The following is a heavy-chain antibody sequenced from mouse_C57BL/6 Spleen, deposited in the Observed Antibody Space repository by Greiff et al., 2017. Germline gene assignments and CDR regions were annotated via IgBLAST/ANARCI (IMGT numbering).Heavy chain of an antibody. J-gene: IGHJ3*01. CDR1: GYTFTSYD. CDR3: ARSDYYGSSYVAY. D-gene: IGHD1-1*01. V-gene: IGHV1-85*01. Sequence: VQGVESGPELVKPGASVKLSCKASGYTFTSYDINWVKQRPGQGLEWIGWIYPRDGSTKYNEKFKGKATLTVDTSSSTAYMELHSLTSEDSAVYFCARSDYYGSSYVAYWGQGTLVTVSA. CDR2: IYPRDGST.